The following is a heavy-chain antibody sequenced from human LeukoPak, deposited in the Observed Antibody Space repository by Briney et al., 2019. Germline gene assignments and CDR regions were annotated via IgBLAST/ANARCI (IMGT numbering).Heavy chain of an antibody. CDR2: INPNSGGT. CDR3: ARDGPRGWYYFDY. J-gene: IGHJ4*02. Sequence: ASVKVSCKASGYTFTGYYMHWVRQAPGQGLEWMGWINPNSGGTNYAQKFQGRVTMTRDTSISTPYMELSRLRSDGTAVYFCARDGPRGWYYFDYWGQGTLVTVSS. CDR1: GYTFTGYY. D-gene: IGHD3-10*01. V-gene: IGHV1-2*02.